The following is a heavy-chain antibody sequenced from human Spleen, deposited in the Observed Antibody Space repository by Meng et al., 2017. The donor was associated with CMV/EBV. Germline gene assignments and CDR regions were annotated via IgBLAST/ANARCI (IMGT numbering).Heavy chain of an antibody. CDR1: GFTFSSYA. CDR2: ISVRGDST. D-gene: IGHD4-23*01. CDR3: PKSGGRGGSILQDCYHFGMDV. J-gene: IGHJ6*02. Sequence: GGTLRLSCAASGFTFSSYAMSWVRQAPGKGLEWVSIISVRGDSTYYADSVKGRFTISRDNSKNTLYLQMNSLRAEDTAVYYCPKSGGRGGSILQDCYHFGMDVWGQGTTVTVSS. V-gene: IGHV3-23*01.